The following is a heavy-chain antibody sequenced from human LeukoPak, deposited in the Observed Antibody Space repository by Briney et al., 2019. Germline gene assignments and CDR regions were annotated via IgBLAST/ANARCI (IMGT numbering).Heavy chain of an antibody. J-gene: IGHJ5*02. CDR1: GFTFSSYS. D-gene: IGHD3-22*01. Sequence: TGGSLRLSCAASGFTFSSYSVNWVRQAPGKGLEWVSYISSSSTIYYADSVKGQFTISRDNAKNSLYLQMNSLRAEDTAVYYCARVDYDSSAWGQGTLVTVSS. CDR3: ARVDYDSSA. CDR2: ISSSSTI. V-gene: IGHV3-48*01.